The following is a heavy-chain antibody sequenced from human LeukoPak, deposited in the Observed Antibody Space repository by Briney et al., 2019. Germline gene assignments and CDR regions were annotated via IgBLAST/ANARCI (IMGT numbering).Heavy chain of an antibody. J-gene: IGHJ4*02. D-gene: IGHD2-15*01. Sequence: GESPKISFKGSGYTFSIYWIGWVRQMPGKGLEWMGSIHPGDSDIRYSPSFQGQVTISADKSISTAYLQWTSLKASDTAMYYCARPGGGGYCSGGSCYSFDYWGQGTLVTVSS. CDR3: ARPGGGGYCSGGSCYSFDY. CDR2: IHPGDSDI. V-gene: IGHV5-51*01. CDR1: GYTFSIYW.